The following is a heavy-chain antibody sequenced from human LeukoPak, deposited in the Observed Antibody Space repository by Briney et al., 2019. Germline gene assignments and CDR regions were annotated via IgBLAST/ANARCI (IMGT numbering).Heavy chain of an antibody. CDR3: ARRRSSNAYSWFEP. V-gene: IGHV4-39*01. J-gene: IGHJ5*02. Sequence: PSETLSLTCTVSGVSISSTSYYWVWIRQPPGMGLEWIGSIDYSGTTYYNPSLNSRVTTSADTSKNQFSLKLNSVTAADTAVYYCARRRSSNAYSWFEPWGQGTLVTVSS. D-gene: IGHD6-13*01. CDR1: GVSISSTSYY. CDR2: IDYSGTT.